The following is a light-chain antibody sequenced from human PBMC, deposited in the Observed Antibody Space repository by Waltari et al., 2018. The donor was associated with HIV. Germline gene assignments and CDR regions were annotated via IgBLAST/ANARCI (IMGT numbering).Light chain of an antibody. CDR2: DTG. Sequence: QSLLTQPPSVSAAPGQRVTISCSGASSNVENNPVSWYQAIPGTVPRRVISDTGEKSSGINGRVPAAKAGASATLDITGLQTGDEGDFYCATWDNNLNGLVFGGGTKVTVL. J-gene: IGLJ2*01. V-gene: IGLV1-51*01. CDR1: SSNVENNP. CDR3: ATWDNNLNGLV.